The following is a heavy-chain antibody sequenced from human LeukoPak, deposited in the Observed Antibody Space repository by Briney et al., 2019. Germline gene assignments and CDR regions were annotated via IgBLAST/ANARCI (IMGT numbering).Heavy chain of an antibody. CDR2: INPNSGGT. J-gene: IGHJ6*02. V-gene: IGHV1-2*02. CDR1: GYTFTGYY. CDR3: ARARCSGGTCSVNYYYYYGMDV. Sequence: ASVKVSCKASGYTFTGYYMHWVRQAPGQGLEWMGWINPNSGGTNYAQKFQGRVTMTRDTSISTAYMELSRLRSGDTAVYYCARARCSGGTCSVNYYYYYGMDVWGQGTTVTVSS. D-gene: IGHD2-15*01.